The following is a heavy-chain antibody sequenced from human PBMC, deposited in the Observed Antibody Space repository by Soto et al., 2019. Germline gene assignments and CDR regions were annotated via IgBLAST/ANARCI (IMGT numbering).Heavy chain of an antibody. CDR1: GYTFTSYA. CDR2: INAGNGNT. D-gene: IGHD2-15*01. Sequence: ASVKVSCKASGYTFTSYAMHWVRQAPGQRLEWMGWINAGNGNTKYSQKFQGRVTITRDTSASTAYMEPSSLRSEDTAVYYCARWSGQSPNYYYYGMDGWGQGTTVTVSS. V-gene: IGHV1-3*01. J-gene: IGHJ6*02. CDR3: ARWSGQSPNYYYYGMDG.